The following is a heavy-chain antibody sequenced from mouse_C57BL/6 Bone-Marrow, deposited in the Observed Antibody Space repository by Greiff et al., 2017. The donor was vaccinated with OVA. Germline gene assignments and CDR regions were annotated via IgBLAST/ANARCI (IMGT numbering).Heavy chain of an antibody. CDR1: GYTFTTYP. Sequence: QVQLQQSGAELVKPGASVKMSCKASGYTFTTYPIEWVKQNHGKSLEWIGNFHPYNDDTEYNEKFKNKATLTVEKSSSTVHLELSRLTSDDSSVYYCARGGNYWYYFDYWGQGTTLTVSS. CDR3: ARGGNYWYYFDY. J-gene: IGHJ2*01. D-gene: IGHD2-1*01. CDR2: FHPYNDDT. V-gene: IGHV1-47*01.